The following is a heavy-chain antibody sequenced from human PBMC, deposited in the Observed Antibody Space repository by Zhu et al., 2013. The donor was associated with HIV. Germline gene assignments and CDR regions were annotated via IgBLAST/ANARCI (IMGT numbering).Heavy chain of an antibody. J-gene: IGHJ4*02. CDR2: MNPNSANT. V-gene: IGHV1-8*03. CDR3: ARGPRDYFDY. Sequence: QVQLVQSEAEVKKPGSSVKVSCKASGGTFSSYAVSWVRQAPGQGLEWMGWMNPNSANTGYARKFQGRVTITVNTSISTAYMELSSLRSEDTAVYYCARGPRDYFDYWGQGTLVTVSS. CDR1: GGTFSSYA.